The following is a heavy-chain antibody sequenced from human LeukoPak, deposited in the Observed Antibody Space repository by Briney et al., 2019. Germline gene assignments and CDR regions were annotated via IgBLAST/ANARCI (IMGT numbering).Heavy chain of an antibody. CDR2: ISSDGSKK. V-gene: IGHV3-30-3*01. CDR3: VRDAGGY. J-gene: IGHJ4*02. D-gene: IGHD1-14*01. CDR1: GFTFSNAW. Sequence: GGSLRLSCGASGFTFSNAWMSWVRQAPGKGLEWVAVISSDGSKKFYSDSVKGQFTISRDNSKNTLYLQMNSLRTEDTGVYFCVRDAGGYWGQGTLVTVSP.